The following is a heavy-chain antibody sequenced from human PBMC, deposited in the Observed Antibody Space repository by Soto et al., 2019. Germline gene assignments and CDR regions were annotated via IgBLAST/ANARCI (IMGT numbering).Heavy chain of an antibody. CDR3: ARYGVYGDYSSNYFYP. V-gene: IGHV5-51*01. J-gene: IGHJ5*02. CDR2: IYPSDSQT. Sequence: PGESLKISCKGSGYSFSNWWIAWVRQMPGKGLEYMGIIYPSDSQTRYSPSFQGQVTISADKSISTAYLQWSSLKASDTAIYYCARYGVYGDYSSNYFYPWGQGTLVTVAS. CDR1: GYSFSNWW. D-gene: IGHD4-17*01.